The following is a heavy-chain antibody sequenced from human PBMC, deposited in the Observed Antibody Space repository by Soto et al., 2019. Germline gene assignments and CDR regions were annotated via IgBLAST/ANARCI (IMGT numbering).Heavy chain of an antibody. CDR1: GGSISSYY. CDR2: IYYSGST. Sequence: PSETLSLTCTVSGGSISSYYWSWIRQPPGKGLEWIGYIYYSGSTNYNPSLKSRVTISVDTSKNQFSLKLSSVTAADTAVYYCARDLRMVRSPHPPENWFEPAGWGSLVT. CDR3: ARDLRMVRSPHPPENWFEP. V-gene: IGHV4-59*08. D-gene: IGHD5-18*01. J-gene: IGHJ5*02.